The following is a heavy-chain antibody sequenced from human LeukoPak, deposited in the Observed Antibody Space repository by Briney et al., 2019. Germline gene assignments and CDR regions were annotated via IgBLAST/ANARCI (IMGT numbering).Heavy chain of an antibody. Sequence: KSSETLSLTCTVSGGSISSYYWSWIRQPLGKGLEWIGYIYYSGSTNYNPSLKSRVTISVDTSKNQFSLKLSSVTAADTAVYYCARNGYGYHFDYWGQGTLVTVSS. D-gene: IGHD5-18*01. CDR2: IYYSGST. J-gene: IGHJ4*02. CDR3: ARNGYGYHFDY. V-gene: IGHV4-59*01. CDR1: GGSISSYY.